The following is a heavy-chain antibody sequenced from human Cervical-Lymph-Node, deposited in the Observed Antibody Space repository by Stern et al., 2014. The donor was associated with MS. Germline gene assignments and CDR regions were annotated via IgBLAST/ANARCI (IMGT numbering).Heavy chain of an antibody. CDR3: ARPLTTSSNGPFDP. D-gene: IGHD6-13*01. CDR2: ISYDGSDR. J-gene: IGHJ5*02. CDR1: GFTFTIYA. Sequence: VQLVESGGGVVQPGRSLRLSCAASGFTFTIYAMHWVRQAPGKGLEWVAVISYDGSDRYYADSVKGRFSISRDNSKNTLYLQMNSLRPEDTAVYYCARPLTTSSNGPFDPWGQGTLVTVSS. V-gene: IGHV3-30*04.